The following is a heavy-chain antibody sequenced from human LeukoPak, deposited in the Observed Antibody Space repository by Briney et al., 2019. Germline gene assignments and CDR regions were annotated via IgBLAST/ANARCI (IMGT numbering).Heavy chain of an antibody. CDR1: VGSISRYY. J-gene: IGHJ4*02. V-gene: IGHV4-59*01. Sequence: SETLSLTCTVSVGSISRYYWNWIRQPPGKGLEWIGYLYYSGSTTYNSSLKSRVTISVDRSKNQFSLKLSSVTAADTAVYYCARGEYMTSPDYWGQGTLVAVSS. CDR2: LYYSGST. D-gene: IGHD2/OR15-2a*01. CDR3: ARGEYMTSPDY.